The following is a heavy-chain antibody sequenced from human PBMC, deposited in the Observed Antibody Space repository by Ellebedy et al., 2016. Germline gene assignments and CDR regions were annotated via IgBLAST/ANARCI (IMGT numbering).Heavy chain of an antibody. CDR2: INPAGGLT. CDR1: GYTFASYG. Sequence: ASVKVSXXASGYTFASYGFSWVRQAPGQGLEWLGIINPAGGLTNYAQKFQGRVTMTRDTSTNIVYMELSSLSSEDTAMYYSVRDSSGGGATFPLEFWGQGTLVTVSS. D-gene: IGHD2/OR15-2a*01. V-gene: IGHV1-46*01. J-gene: IGHJ4*02. CDR3: VRDSSGGGATFPLEF.